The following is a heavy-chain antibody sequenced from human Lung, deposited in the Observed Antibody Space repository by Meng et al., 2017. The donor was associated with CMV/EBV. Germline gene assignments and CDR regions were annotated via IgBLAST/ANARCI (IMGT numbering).Heavy chain of an antibody. CDR1: GGSISSSSYY. J-gene: IGHJ4*02. V-gene: IGHV4-39*01. CDR3: ARHHHSPTFDY. CDR2: VVYSGTT. Sequence: QLQLQGAGPGLVKPSETLSITCTVSGGSISSSSYYWAWIRQPPGEGLEWIGSVVYSGTTYYTSSLKSRVSISVDTSKDQFSLKLSSVTAADTAVYYCARHHHSPTFDYWGQGTLVTVSS. D-gene: IGHD1-14*01.